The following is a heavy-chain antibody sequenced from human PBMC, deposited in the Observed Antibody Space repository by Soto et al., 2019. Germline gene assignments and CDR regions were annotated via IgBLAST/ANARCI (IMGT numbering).Heavy chain of an antibody. V-gene: IGHV1-18*01. Sequence: QVQLVQSGAEVKKPGASVKVSCKASGYTFTSYGISWVRQAPGQGLEWMGWISAYNGNTNYAQKLQGRVTMTKDTSTSTAYMALRCLGSDYTAVYYFAITSGDYGFGSMSSRPRNWYFHLSGRRTLVTVSS. CDR2: ISAYNGNT. D-gene: IGHD4-17*01. CDR3: AITSGDYGFGSMSSRPRNWYFHL. J-gene: IGHJ2*01. CDR1: GYTFTSYG.